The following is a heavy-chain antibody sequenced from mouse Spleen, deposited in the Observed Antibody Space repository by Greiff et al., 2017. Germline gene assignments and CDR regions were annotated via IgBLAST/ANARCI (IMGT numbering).Heavy chain of an antibody. J-gene: IGHJ1*01. V-gene: IGHV1-4*01. CDR1: GSTFTSYT. Sequence: LVESGAELARPGASVKMSCKASGSTFTSYTMHWVKQRPGQGLEWIGYINPSSGYTKYNQKFKDKATLTADKSSSTAYMQLSSLTSEDSAVYYCARSTMITTYWYFDVWGAGTTVTVSS. CDR2: INPSSGYT. CDR3: ARSTMITTYWYFDV. D-gene: IGHD2-4*01.